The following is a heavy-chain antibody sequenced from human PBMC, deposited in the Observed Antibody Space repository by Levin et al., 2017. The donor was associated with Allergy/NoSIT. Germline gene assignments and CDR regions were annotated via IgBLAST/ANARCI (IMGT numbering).Heavy chain of an antibody. CDR1: GFTFSSYG. V-gene: IGHV3-33*01. CDR3: ARVLRFYYYYYMDV. CDR2: IWDDGYKK. D-gene: IGHD5-12*01. Sequence: GESLKISCAASGFTFSSYGMHWVRQAPGKGLEWVAVIWDDGYKKYYADPVKVRFTISRDNSKNTLYLQMNSLRAEDTAVYYCARVLRFYYYYYMDVWGKGTTVTVSS. J-gene: IGHJ6*03.